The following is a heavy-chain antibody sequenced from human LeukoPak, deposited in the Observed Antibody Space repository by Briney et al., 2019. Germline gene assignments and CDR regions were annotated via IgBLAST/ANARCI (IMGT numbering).Heavy chain of an antibody. Sequence: PSETLSLTCAVYGGPFSGYYWSWIRQPPGKGLEWIGEINHSGSTNYNPSLKSRVTISVDTSKNQFSLKLSSVTAADTAVYYCARDRGSGYNYWGQGTLVTVSS. D-gene: IGHD5-18*01. V-gene: IGHV4-34*01. CDR1: GGPFSGYY. CDR3: ARDRGSGYNY. CDR2: INHSGST. J-gene: IGHJ4*02.